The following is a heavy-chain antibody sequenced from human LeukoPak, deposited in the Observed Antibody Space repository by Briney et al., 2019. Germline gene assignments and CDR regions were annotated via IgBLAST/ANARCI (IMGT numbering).Heavy chain of an antibody. Sequence: ASVKVSCKASGYTFTSYYMHWVRQAPGQGLEWMGIINPSGGSTSYAQKFQGRVTMTRDMSTSTVYMELSSLRSEDTAVYYCARGRYCSGGSCYSEKIYWGQGTLVTVSS. J-gene: IGHJ4*02. V-gene: IGHV1-46*01. CDR1: GYTFTSYY. CDR3: ARGRYCSGGSCYSEKIY. D-gene: IGHD2-15*01. CDR2: INPSGGST.